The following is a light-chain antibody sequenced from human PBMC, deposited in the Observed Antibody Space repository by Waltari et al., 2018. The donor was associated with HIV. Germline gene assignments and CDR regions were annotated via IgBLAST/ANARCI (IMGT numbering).Light chain of an antibody. CDR1: QSILSTAGNRHY. Sequence: DIVVPQSPDSLAVSLGERATINCKSSQSILSTAGNRHYLAWYQQRPGQAPNLLIYWASTRESGVPDRFSGSGSGTDFTLTINSLQAEDVAVYYCQQYYDTPYTFGQGTKVDI. CDR2: WAS. V-gene: IGKV4-1*01. J-gene: IGKJ2*01. CDR3: QQYYDTPYT.